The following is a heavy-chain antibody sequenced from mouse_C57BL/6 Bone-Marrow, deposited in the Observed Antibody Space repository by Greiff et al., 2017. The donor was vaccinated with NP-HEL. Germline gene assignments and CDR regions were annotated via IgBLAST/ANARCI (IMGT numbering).Heavy chain of an antibody. D-gene: IGHD2-3*01. CDR2: IDPENGDT. CDR1: GFNIKDDY. V-gene: IGHV14-4*01. J-gene: IGHJ3*01. CDR3: TTGDGYYPWFAY. Sequence: VQLQQSGAELVRPGASVKLSCTASGFNIKDDYMHWVKQRPEQGLEWIGWIDPENGDTEYASKFQGKATITADTSSNTAYLQLSSLTSEDTAVYYCTTGDGYYPWFAYWGQGTLVTVSA.